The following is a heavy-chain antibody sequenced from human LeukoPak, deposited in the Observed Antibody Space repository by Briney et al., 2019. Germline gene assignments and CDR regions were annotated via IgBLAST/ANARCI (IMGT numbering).Heavy chain of an antibody. D-gene: IGHD1-26*01. J-gene: IGHJ4*02. V-gene: IGHV1-18*01. CDR2: INVCNDNT. CDR1: GYMFTTYA. CDR3: ARDSIWGSGTYGFDY. Sequence: ASVKVSCKASGYMFTTYAISWVRQAPGQRLEWMGWINVCNDNTKYSQNFQGRVTITRDTSTSTAYMELRSLRSEDTAVYYCARDSIWGSGTYGFDYWGQGALVTVSS.